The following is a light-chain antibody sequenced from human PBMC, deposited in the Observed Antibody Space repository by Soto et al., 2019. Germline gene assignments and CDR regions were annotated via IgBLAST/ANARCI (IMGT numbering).Light chain of an antibody. CDR1: SSDIGGYNH. V-gene: IGLV2-14*03. J-gene: IGLJ3*02. CDR3: CAYTARTTLSGV. CDR2: DVD. Sequence: QSALTQPTSVSGSPGQSITISCTGVSSDIGGYNHVSWYQQHPGKVPRLIIYDVDNRPLGVSNRFSGSQSGNTASLSISGLQAEDEAEYYCCAYTARTTLSGVFGGGTQLTVL.